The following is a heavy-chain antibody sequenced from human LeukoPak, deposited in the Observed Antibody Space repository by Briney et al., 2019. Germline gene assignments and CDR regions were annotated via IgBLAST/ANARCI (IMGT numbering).Heavy chain of an antibody. CDR2: IYYSGST. Sequence: SETLSLTCAVYGGSFSSYYWGWIRQPPGKGLEWIGSIYYSGSTYYNPSLKSRVTISVDTSKNQFSLKLSSVTAADTAVYYCARAFPNYYDSSGYNADFQHWGQGTLVTVSS. J-gene: IGHJ1*01. V-gene: IGHV4-39*07. D-gene: IGHD3-22*01. CDR1: GGSFSSYY. CDR3: ARAFPNYYDSSGYNADFQH.